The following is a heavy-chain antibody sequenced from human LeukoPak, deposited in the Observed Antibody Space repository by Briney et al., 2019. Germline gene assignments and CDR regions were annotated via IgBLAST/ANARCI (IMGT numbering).Heavy chain of an antibody. CDR2: ISGGGSTA. J-gene: IGHJ4*02. D-gene: IGHD2-15*01. CDR1: AFTFSSYA. Sequence: GGSLRLSCAASAFTFSSYAMSWVRQAPGKGLELVSAISGGGSTAYYADSVKGRFTISRDNSKNTLYLRMNSLRAEDTAIYYCAKEGYCSGDSCYPNDYWGQGTLVTVSS. V-gene: IGHV3-23*01. CDR3: AKEGYCSGDSCYPNDY.